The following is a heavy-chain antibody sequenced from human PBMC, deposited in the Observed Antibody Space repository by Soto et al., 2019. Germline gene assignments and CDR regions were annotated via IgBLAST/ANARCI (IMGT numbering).Heavy chain of an antibody. J-gene: IGHJ6*02. CDR1: GFTFSGSA. D-gene: IGHD3-3*01. Sequence: GGSLRLSCAASGFTFSGSAMHWVRQASGKGLEWVGRIRSKANSYATAYAASVKGRFTISRDDSKNTAYLQMNSLKTEDTAVYYCTRLPNEPLESIFGVVTPRSGYGMDVWGQGTTVTVSS. V-gene: IGHV3-73*01. CDR3: TRLPNEPLESIFGVVTPRSGYGMDV. CDR2: IRSKANSYAT.